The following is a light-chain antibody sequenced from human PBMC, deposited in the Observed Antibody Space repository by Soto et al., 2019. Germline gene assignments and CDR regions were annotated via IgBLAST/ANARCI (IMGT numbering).Light chain of an antibody. CDR1: SRDVGGYNY. J-gene: IGLJ2*01. CDR2: DVS. V-gene: IGLV2-14*01. CDR3: SSYTSSSTLVV. Sequence: QSVLTQPPSAYGSPGQSGTISCTGTSRDVGGYNYVSWYQQHPGKAPKLKIYDVSNRPSGVSNRFSGSKSGNTASLTISGLQAEDEADYYCSSYTSSSTLVVFGGGTKLTVL.